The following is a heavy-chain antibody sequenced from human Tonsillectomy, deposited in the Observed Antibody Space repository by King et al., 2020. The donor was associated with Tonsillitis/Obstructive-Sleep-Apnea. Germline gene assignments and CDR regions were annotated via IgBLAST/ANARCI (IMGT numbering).Heavy chain of an antibody. CDR2: ISGSGGST. CDR3: AKAQDYFGSGSYYALHI. D-gene: IGHD3-10*01. CDR1: GFTFSSYA. J-gene: IGHJ3*02. Sequence: VQLVESGGGLVQPGGSLRLSCAASGFTFSSYAMNWVRQAPGKGLEWGSCISGSGGSTYHAGSVKGRVTISRDNSKNTLHLQMNSLRAEDTAVYYCAKAQDYFGSGSYYALHIWGQGTMVTVSS. V-gene: IGHV3-23*04.